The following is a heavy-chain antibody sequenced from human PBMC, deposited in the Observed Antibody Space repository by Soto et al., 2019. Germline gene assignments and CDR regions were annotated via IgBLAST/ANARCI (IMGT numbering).Heavy chain of an antibody. CDR3: ANQYFDY. V-gene: IGHV3-23*01. Sequence: WWSLRLSFASSGFTLSSYAMSWVRQAPGKGLEWVSTISAGAGSTHYAESVKGRFTISSDNSKTTLYLQMNSLRAEDTAVYYCANQYFDYWGQGTLVTVSS. CDR1: GFTLSSYA. CDR2: ISAGAGST. J-gene: IGHJ4*02.